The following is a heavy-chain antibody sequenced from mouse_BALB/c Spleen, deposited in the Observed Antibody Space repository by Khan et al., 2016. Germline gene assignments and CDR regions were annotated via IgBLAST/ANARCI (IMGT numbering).Heavy chain of an antibody. J-gene: IGHJ2*01. D-gene: IGHD2-10*01. Sequence: QVQLQQSGAELARPGASVNLSCKASGYTFTRYWMQWVKQRPGQGLEWIGAIYPGDGDTGYSQKFKGKATLTVDKSSNTAYMQRGSVASEDAAVYYCARTYYGSLDYWGQGTTLTVSS. CDR1: GYTFTRYW. CDR2: IYPGDGDT. V-gene: IGHV1-87*01. CDR3: ARTYYGSLDY.